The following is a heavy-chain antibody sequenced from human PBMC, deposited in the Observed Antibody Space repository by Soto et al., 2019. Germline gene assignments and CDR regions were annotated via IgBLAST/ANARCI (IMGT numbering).Heavy chain of an antibody. CDR1: RFTFSSYG. D-gene: IGHD3-22*01. V-gene: IGHV3-30*18. J-gene: IGHJ4*02. Sequence: QVQLVESGGGVVQPGRSLRLSCAASRFTFSSYGMHWVRQAPGKGLEWVAVISYDGSNKYYEDSVKGRFTISRDNSKNTLYLQMNSLRAEDTAVYYCAKDPYDSSGYYQWGFDYWGQGTLVTVSS. CDR3: AKDPYDSSGYYQWGFDY. CDR2: ISYDGSNK.